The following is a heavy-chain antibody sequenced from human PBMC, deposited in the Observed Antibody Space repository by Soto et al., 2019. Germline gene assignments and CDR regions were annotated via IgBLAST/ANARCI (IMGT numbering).Heavy chain of an antibody. J-gene: IGHJ4*02. V-gene: IGHV4-4*07. CDR3: ARSAYSSGWYTLDY. Sequence: QVQLQESGPGLVKPSETLSLTCTVSGGSISSYYWSWIRQPAGKGLEWIGRIYTSGSTNYNPSLKGRVTMSVDTSKNQFSLKLSSVTAADTAVYYCARSAYSSGWYTLDYWGQGTLVTVSS. CDR2: IYTSGST. CDR1: GGSISSYY. D-gene: IGHD6-19*01.